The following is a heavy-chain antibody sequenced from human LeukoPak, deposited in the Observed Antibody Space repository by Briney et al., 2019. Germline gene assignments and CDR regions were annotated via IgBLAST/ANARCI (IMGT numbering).Heavy chain of an antibody. V-gene: IGHV4-30-2*01. D-gene: IGHD5-12*01. CDR3: ARDGRGDIVATMAITL. CDR1: GGSISSGGYS. J-gene: IGHJ4*02. Sequence: PSETLSLTCAVSGGSISSGGYSWSWIRQPPGKGLEWIGYIYHSGSTYYNPSLKSRVTISVDRSKNQFSLKLSSVTAADTAVYYCARDGRGDIVATMAITLWGQGTLVTVSS. CDR2: IYHSGST.